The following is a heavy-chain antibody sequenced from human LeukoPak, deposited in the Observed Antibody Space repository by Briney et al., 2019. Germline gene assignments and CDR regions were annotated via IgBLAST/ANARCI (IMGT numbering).Heavy chain of an antibody. CDR2: IYTSGST. Sequence: SETLSLTCTVSDDSISDYYRGWIRQPAGKGLEWIGRIYTSGSTNYNPSLKSRVTMSVDTSKNQFSLKLSSVTAADTAVYYCARESARVSIYYFDYWGQGTLVTVSS. J-gene: IGHJ4*02. CDR1: DDSISDYY. D-gene: IGHD6-6*01. CDR3: ARESARVSIYYFDY. V-gene: IGHV4-4*07.